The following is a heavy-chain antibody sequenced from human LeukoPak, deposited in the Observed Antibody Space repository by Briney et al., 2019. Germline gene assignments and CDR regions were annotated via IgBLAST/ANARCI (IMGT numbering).Heavy chain of an antibody. D-gene: IGHD2-21*01. CDR3: AKPTAGGGENYYYYYGMDV. V-gene: IGHV3-23*01. CDR1: GFTFSSYA. Sequence: PGGSLRLSCAASGFTFSSYAMSWVRQAPGKGLEWVSAISRSGGSTYYADSVKGRFTISRDNSKNTLYLQMNSLRAEDTAVYYCAKPTAGGGENYYYYYGMDVWGQGTTVTVSS. CDR2: ISRSGGST. J-gene: IGHJ6*02.